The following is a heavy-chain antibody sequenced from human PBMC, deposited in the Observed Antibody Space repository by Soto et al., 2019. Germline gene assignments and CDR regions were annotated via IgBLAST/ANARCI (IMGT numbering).Heavy chain of an antibody. CDR2: ISAYTGNT. V-gene: IGHV1-18*01. CDR1: GYTFISYG. Sequence: QVQLVQSGAEVMKPGASVKVSCKASGYTFISYGINWVRQAPGQGLEWMGWISAYTGNTNYAQKLQGRVTMTTDTSTSTAYMELRSLISDDTAVYYCARDCRAGTYYGSGRSIDYWGQGAMVTVSS. D-gene: IGHD3-10*01. CDR3: ARDCRAGTYYGSGRSIDY. J-gene: IGHJ4*02.